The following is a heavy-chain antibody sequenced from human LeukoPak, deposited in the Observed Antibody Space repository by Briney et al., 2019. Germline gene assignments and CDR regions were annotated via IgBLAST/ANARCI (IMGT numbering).Heavy chain of an antibody. Sequence: GASVTVSCKASGYTFTEYYLHWVRQAPGQGLEWMGWINPNSGDTNFAQQFRDRVTMARDTSISIAYMELSGLRSDDTAVYYCARDRLLDYWGQGALVTVSS. J-gene: IGHJ4*02. D-gene: IGHD2-21*01. V-gene: IGHV1-2*02. CDR1: GYTFTEYY. CDR3: ARDRLLDY. CDR2: INPNSGDT.